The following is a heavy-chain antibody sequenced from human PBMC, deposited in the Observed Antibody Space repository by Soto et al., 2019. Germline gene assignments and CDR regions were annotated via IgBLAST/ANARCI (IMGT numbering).Heavy chain of an antibody. CDR2: IKSKTDGGTT. Sequence: PGGSLRLSCAASGFTFSNAWMNWVRQAPGKGLEWVGRIKSKTDGGTTDYAAPVKGRFTISRDDSKNTLYLQMNSLKTEDTAVYYCTTDTGVLLWFGELEVLKNWGQGTLVTVSS. J-gene: IGHJ4*02. D-gene: IGHD3-10*01. V-gene: IGHV3-15*07. CDR3: TTDTGVLLWFGELEVLKN. CDR1: GFTFSNAW.